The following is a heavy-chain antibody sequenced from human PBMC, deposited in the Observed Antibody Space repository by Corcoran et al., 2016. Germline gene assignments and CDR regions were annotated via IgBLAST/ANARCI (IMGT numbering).Heavy chain of an antibody. CDR1: GFTFSSYG. J-gene: IGHJ4*02. Sequence: QVQLVESGGGVVQPGRSLRLSCAASGFTFSSYGMHWVRQAPGKGLAWVAVISYDGSNKYYADSVKGRFTISRDNYKNTLYLQMNSLKAEETAVYDCAKFRGYSGGSWYDDGGDWGQGSLCT. D-gene: IGHD2-15*01. CDR2: ISYDGSNK. CDR3: AKFRGYSGGSWYDDGGD. V-gene: IGHV3-30*18.